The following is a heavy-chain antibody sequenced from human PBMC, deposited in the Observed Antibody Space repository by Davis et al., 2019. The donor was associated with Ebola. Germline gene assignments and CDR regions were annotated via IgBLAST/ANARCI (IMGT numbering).Heavy chain of an antibody. J-gene: IGHJ4*02. CDR1: GGTFSSYA. CDR2: IIPIFGTA. D-gene: IGHD2-21*02. CDR3: TRGYSPKCRTGDCVNDF. V-gene: IGHV1-69*06. Sequence: SVKVSCKASGGTFSSYAISWVRQAPGQGLEWMGGIIPIFGTANYAQKFQGRVTITADKSTSTAYMDLSSLTTDDTAVYYCTRGYSPKCRTGDCVNDFWGQGTLVTVSS.